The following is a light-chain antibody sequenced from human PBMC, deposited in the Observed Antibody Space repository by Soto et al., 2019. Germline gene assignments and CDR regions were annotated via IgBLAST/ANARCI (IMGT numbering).Light chain of an antibody. Sequence: EIAMTQSPVTLSASPGERVTLSCRASQSVNINVAWYQQRPGQAPRVLIYGASNRAAGIPDRFSGSGSGTDFTLTISSLEPDDFALYYGQQYKDWPPLTFGGGTRVEIK. J-gene: IGKJ4*01. CDR1: QSVNIN. V-gene: IGKV3D-15*01. CDR3: QQYKDWPPLT. CDR2: GAS.